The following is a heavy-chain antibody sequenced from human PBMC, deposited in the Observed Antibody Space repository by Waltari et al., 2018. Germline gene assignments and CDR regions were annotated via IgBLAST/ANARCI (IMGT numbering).Heavy chain of an antibody. CDR3: ARDGIGGAHLDY. V-gene: IGHV1-2*02. CDR1: GYTFNDYY. J-gene: IGHJ4*02. CDR2: INPKAGGT. D-gene: IGHD1-26*01. Sequence: VQLVQSGAEAKKPEASVKVSCQASGYTFNDYYIYWVRQAPGQGLEWVGYINPKAGGTAFAQKCRGRVTMTSDTSSSTADMELSGLTSDDTAVYYCARDGIGGAHLDYWGQGTLVTVSS.